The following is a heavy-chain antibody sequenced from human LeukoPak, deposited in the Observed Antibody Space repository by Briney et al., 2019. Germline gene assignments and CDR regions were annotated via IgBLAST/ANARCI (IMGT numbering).Heavy chain of an antibody. Sequence: GGSLRLSCTASGFALSRFWMHWVRQVPGKGLVWVSRIYSGGNITQYADSVKGRFTISRDNAKNMLYLQMNSLRVEDTALYYCAPDPLVNYWGQGTLVTVSS. CDR3: APDPLVNY. CDR1: GFALSRFW. J-gene: IGHJ4*02. V-gene: IGHV3-74*03. CDR2: IYSGGNIT.